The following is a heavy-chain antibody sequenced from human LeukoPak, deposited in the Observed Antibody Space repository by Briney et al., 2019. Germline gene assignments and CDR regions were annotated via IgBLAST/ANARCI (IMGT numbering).Heavy chain of an antibody. Sequence: GGSLRLSCVASGFTFSSYWMTWVRQAPGKGLEWVANIKTDGSQIYYVDSVKGRFTISRDNAKNSLYLQMNSLKTEDTAVYYCTRLSVSSTMVRGLSYYYYMDVWGKGTTVTISS. D-gene: IGHD3-10*01. CDR2: IKTDGSQI. CDR3: TRLSVSSTMVRGLSYYYYMDV. V-gene: IGHV3-7*03. CDR1: GFTFSSYW. J-gene: IGHJ6*03.